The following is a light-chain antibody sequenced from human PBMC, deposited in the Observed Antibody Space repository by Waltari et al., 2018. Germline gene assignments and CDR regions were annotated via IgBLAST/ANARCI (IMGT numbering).Light chain of an antibody. CDR1: QSVHKNY. CDR2: DAS. J-gene: IGKJ2*01. CDR3: QQYGTSPYT. V-gene: IGKV3-20*01. Sequence: EIVLTLSPGPLSLSPGEGATLSCSASQSVHKNYLAWYQQRPGQAPRLLIHDASIRATGIPDRFSGSGSETDFTLTITRLEPGDFAMYYCQQYGTSPYTFGQGTNLEI.